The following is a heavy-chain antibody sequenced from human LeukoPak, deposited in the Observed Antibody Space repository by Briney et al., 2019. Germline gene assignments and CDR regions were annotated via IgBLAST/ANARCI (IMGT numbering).Heavy chain of an antibody. CDR1: GYSFTSYW. CDR3: ARQGYGGSYYYYYMDV. V-gene: IGHV5-51*01. CDR2: ICPGDSDT. Sequence: GESLKISCKGSGYSFTSYWIGWVRQMPGKGLEWMGIICPGDSDTRYSPSFQGQVTISADKSISTAYLQWSSLKASDTAMYYCARQGYGGSYYYYYMDVWGKGTTVTVSS. J-gene: IGHJ6*03. D-gene: IGHD3-10*01.